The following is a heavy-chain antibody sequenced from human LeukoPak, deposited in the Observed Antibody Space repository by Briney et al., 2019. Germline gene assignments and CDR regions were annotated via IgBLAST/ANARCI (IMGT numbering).Heavy chain of an antibody. V-gene: IGHV4-59*12. J-gene: IGHJ4*02. CDR1: GGSMSSYY. D-gene: IGHD3-16*01. Sequence: SETLSLTCTVSGGSMSSYYWSWIRQPPGKGLEWIGYIYYSGSTNYNPSLKSRVTISVDTSKNQFSLKLSSVTAADTAVYYCAREGGGTELYYFDYWGQGTLVTVSS. CDR2: IYYSGST. CDR3: AREGGGTELYYFDY.